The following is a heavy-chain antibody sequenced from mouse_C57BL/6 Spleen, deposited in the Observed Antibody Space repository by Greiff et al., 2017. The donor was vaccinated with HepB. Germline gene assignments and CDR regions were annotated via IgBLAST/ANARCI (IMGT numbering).Heavy chain of an antibody. CDR3: ARPDYDYSYYFDY. J-gene: IGHJ2*01. Sequence: EVKLVESGGGLVKPGGSLKLSCAASGFTFSDYGMHWVRQAPEKGLEWVAYISSGSSTIYYADTVKGRFTISRDNAKNTLFLQMTSLRSEDTAMYYCARPDYDYSYYFDYWGQGTTLTVSS. V-gene: IGHV5-17*01. D-gene: IGHD2-4*01. CDR1: GFTFSDYG. CDR2: ISSGSSTI.